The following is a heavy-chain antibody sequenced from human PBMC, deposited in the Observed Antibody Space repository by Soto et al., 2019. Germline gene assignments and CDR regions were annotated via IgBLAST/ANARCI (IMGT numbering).Heavy chain of an antibody. V-gene: IGHV1-46*01. CDR2: ISPSGGST. Sequence: AETVSCLASGYTFTLSYMHWVRQAPRQGLEWMGIISPSGGSTSYEQKFQGRVTMTRDTSTSTVYMELSSLRSEDTAVYYCARAPYDSSGYESVFNYRGQGTLVTVSS. CDR3: ARAPYDSSGYESVFNY. J-gene: IGHJ4*02. CDR1: GYTFTLSY. D-gene: IGHD3-22*01.